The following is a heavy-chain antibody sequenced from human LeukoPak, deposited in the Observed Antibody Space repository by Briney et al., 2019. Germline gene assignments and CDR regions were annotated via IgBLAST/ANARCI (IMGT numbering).Heavy chain of an antibody. V-gene: IGHV3-7*01. CDR2: RKQDGSEK. J-gene: IGHJ4*02. D-gene: IGHD3-10*01. Sequence: GGSLRLSCEASGITISTYWMSWVRQAPGRGLEWVANRKQDGSEKYYVDSVKGRFTISRDNAKNSVYLTLNSLRAEDTAVYYCARETMVRGVFRDDYWGQGTLVTVSS. CDR1: GITISTYW. CDR3: ARETMVRGVFRDDY.